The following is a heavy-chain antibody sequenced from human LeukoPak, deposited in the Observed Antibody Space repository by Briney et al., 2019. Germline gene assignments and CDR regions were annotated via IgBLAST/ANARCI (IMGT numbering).Heavy chain of an antibody. CDR3: TSDQTPYY. V-gene: IGHV3-15*04. CDR2: IESKTDGGTT. D-gene: IGHD1-26*01. CDR1: GFSFSDAW. J-gene: IGHJ4*02. Sequence: GGSLRLSCAASGFSFSDAWMSWVRQIPGKGLEWVGRIESKTDGGTTDYAAPVKGRFTISRDDSNSIAYLEMDSLKTDDTAVYYCTSDQTPYYWGQGTLVTVSS.